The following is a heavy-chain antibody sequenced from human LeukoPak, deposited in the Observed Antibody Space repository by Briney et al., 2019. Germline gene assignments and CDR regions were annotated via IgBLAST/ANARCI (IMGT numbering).Heavy chain of an antibody. Sequence: GGSLRLSCAASGFTFSGYWMHWVRQVPGKGLVWVSRINTDGSNTYYADSVKGRFTISRDNAKNTLYLQMNSLRAEDTAVYYCARDLTGSVDYWGQGNLVTVSS. V-gene: IGHV3-74*01. CDR3: ARDLTGSVDY. D-gene: IGHD3-9*01. CDR2: INTDGSNT. J-gene: IGHJ4*02. CDR1: GFTFSGYW.